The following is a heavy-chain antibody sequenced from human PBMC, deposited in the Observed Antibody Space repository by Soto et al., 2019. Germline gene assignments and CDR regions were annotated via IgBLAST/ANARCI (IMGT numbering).Heavy chain of an antibody. CDR1: GFTFKSYA. CDR3: AKPNLYCSSTSCYDY. V-gene: IGHV3-23*01. J-gene: IGHJ4*02. CDR2: ITGSGDST. D-gene: IGHD2-2*01. Sequence: PGGSLRLSCAASGFTFKSYAVSWVCQAPGKGLEWVSVITGSGDSTYYADSVKGRFTIYRDNSKNTLYLQMNSLRGEDTAIYYCAKPNLYCSSTSCYDYWGQGTLVTVSS.